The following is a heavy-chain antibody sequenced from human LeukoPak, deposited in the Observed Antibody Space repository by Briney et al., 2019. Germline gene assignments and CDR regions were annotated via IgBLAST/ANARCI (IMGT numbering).Heavy chain of an antibody. J-gene: IGHJ4*02. CDR3: ARVSPGGYDSSGYLARGLFDY. V-gene: IGHV4-39*07. Sequence: PSETLSLTCAVYGGSFSSYYWGWIRQPPGKGLEWIGSIYYSGSTYYNPSLKSRVTISVDTSKNQFSLKLSSVTAADTAVYYCARVSPGGYDSSGYLARGLFDYWGQGTLVTVSS. CDR1: GGSFSSYY. CDR2: IYYSGST. D-gene: IGHD3-22*01.